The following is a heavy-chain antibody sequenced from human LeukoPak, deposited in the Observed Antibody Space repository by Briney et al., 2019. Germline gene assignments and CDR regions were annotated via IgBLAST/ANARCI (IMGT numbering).Heavy chain of an antibody. CDR2: ISGSGGGT. Sequence: PGGSLRLSCAASGFTFSSYAMSWVRQAPGKGLEWVSGISGSGGGTYYADSAKGRFTISRDNSKNTLYLQMNSLRAEDTAVYYCAKDKAAPGYCTSDSCYSDYWGQGTLVTVSS. CDR1: GFTFSSYA. V-gene: IGHV3-23*01. J-gene: IGHJ4*02. D-gene: IGHD2-15*01. CDR3: AKDKAAPGYCTSDSCYSDY.